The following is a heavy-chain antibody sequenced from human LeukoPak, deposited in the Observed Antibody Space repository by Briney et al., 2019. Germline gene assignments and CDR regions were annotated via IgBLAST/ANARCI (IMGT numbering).Heavy chain of an antibody. Sequence: GGSLRLSCAASGFTFTNSAMNWVRQAPGKGLEWVSYISSSSSTIYYADSVKGRFTISRDNAKNSLYLQMNSLRAEDTAVYYCARGAYYYEDWGQGTLVTVSS. D-gene: IGHD3-22*01. J-gene: IGHJ4*02. CDR3: ARGAYYYED. CDR1: GFTFTNSA. CDR2: ISSSSSTI. V-gene: IGHV3-48*01.